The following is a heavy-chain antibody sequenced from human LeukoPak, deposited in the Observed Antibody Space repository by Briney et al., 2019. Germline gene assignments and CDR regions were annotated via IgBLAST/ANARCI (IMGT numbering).Heavy chain of an antibody. Sequence: PGRSLRLSCAASGFSFITYIWNGLGQPPAKGLDGVAVIKHDGSRTYYADSVKGRFTISRDNSKNTLYLEMNSLTPEDTALYYCARDHYGGNSWDWYFDLWGRGILVTVSS. CDR2: IKHDGSRT. V-gene: IGHV3-30-3*01. J-gene: IGHJ2*01. CDR1: GFSFITYI. CDR3: ARDHYGGNSWDWYFDL. D-gene: IGHD4-23*01.